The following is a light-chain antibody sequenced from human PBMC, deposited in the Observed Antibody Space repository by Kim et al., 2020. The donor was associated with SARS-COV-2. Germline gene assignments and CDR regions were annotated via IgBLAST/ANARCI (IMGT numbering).Light chain of an antibody. V-gene: IGKV3-11*01. CDR2: DAS. Sequence: SFAAGQRATPTCRAGQYIANGLAWYQQKPGQVPRLLIYDASNRATGIPARFSGSGSGTYFTLTISSLEPEDFAVYYCQHRRTWPLTFGQGTKLEI. CDR3: QHRRTWPLT. CDR1: QYIANG. J-gene: IGKJ2*01.